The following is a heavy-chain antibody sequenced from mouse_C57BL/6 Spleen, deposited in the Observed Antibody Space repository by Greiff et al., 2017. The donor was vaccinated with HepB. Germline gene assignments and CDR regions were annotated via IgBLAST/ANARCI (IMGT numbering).Heavy chain of an antibody. D-gene: IGHD2-5*01. V-gene: IGHV2-6*01. CDR3: ATYYSNYGFAY. J-gene: IGHJ3*01. Sequence: VKLVESGPGLVAPSQRLSITCTVSGFSLTSYGVDWVRQSPGKGLEWLGVIWGVGSTNYNSALKSRLSISKDNSKSQVFLKMNSLQTDDTAMYYCATYYSNYGFAYWGQGTLVTVSA. CDR2: IWGVGST. CDR1: GFSLTSYG.